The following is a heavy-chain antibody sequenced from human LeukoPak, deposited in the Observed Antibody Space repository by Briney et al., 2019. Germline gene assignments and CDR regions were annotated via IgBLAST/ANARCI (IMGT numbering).Heavy chain of an antibody. CDR3: ARELSLGYCSSTSCGSNWFDP. CDR2: INPNSGGT. V-gene: IGHV1-2*02. J-gene: IGHJ5*02. Sequence: ASVKVSCKASGCTFTGYYMHWVRQAPGQGLEWMGWINPNSGGTNYAQKFQGRVTMTRDTSISTAYMELSRLRSDDTAVYYCARELSLGYCSSTSCGSNWFDPWGQGTLVTVSS. CDR1: GCTFTGYY. D-gene: IGHD2-2*01.